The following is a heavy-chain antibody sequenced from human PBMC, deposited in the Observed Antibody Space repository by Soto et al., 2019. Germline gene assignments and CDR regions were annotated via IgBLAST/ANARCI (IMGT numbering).Heavy chain of an antibody. CDR3: ARRPDFRDHGWFDP. Sequence: SETLSLTCTVSGGSIISTFYYWGWLRQPPGRGLEWIANIHFSGETHYSPSLKSRVAISVDTSKSQFSLTLDSVTAADTAVYYCARRPDFRDHGWFDPWGQGILVTVSS. J-gene: IGHJ5*02. CDR1: GGSIISTFYY. V-gene: IGHV4-39*01. D-gene: IGHD4-17*01. CDR2: IHFSGET.